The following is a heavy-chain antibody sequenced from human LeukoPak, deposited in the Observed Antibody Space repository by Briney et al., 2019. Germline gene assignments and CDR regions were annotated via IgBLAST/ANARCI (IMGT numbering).Heavy chain of an antibody. J-gene: IGHJ5*02. CDR1: GXSISSYY. V-gene: IGHV4-59*01. D-gene: IGHD1-1*01. Sequence: SETLSLTWTVSGXSISSYYGSWIRQPPGKGLEWIGYLSYSGSTNFNPSLKSRVTISVDTSKNQFSLKLSSVTAADTAVYYCAREGTAGTNLNWFDPWGQGTLVTVSS. CDR2: LSYSGST. CDR3: AREGTAGTNLNWFDP.